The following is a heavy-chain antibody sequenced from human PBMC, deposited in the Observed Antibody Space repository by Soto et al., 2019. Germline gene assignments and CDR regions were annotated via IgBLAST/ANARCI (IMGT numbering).Heavy chain of an antibody. D-gene: IGHD6-13*01. Sequence: QVQLVESGGGVVQPGRSLRLSCAASGFTFSSYAMHWVRQAPGKGLEWVAVISDDGSNKYYADSVKGRFTISRDSSKHTLYLQMNSLRAEDTAVYYCARDRQQYYYGMDVWGHGTTVTVSS. CDR3: ARDRQQYYYGMDV. V-gene: IGHV3-30-3*01. CDR1: GFTFSSYA. CDR2: ISDDGSNK. J-gene: IGHJ6*02.